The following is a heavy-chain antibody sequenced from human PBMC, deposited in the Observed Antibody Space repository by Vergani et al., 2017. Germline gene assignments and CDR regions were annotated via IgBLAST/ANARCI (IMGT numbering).Heavy chain of an antibody. CDR2: IWYDGSNK. J-gene: IGHJ5*01. D-gene: IGHD1-1*01. V-gene: IGHV3-33*01. Sequence: QVQLVESEGGVVQPGRSLTLSCVASGFTFSSHGMHWVRQAPGKGLEWVAVIWYDGSNKYYGDSVKGRFTISRDNSKNTLYLQMNSLRVEDTAVYYCARWGNEKRLESWGRGTLVTVSS. CDR3: ARWGNEKRLES. CDR1: GFTFSSHG.